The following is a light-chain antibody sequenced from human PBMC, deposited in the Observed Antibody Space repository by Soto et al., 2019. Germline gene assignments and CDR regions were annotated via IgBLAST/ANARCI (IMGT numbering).Light chain of an antibody. J-gene: IGLJ2*01. Sequence: QSALTQPPSASGSPGQSVTISCTGTSNDVGGYNYVSWFQQHPGKAPKLMIYKVNERPSGVPDRFSGSKSGNTASLTVSGLQAEDEADYYCSSFAGGDILRVFGRGTKLTVL. V-gene: IGLV2-8*01. CDR3: SSFAGGDILRV. CDR1: SNDVGGYNY. CDR2: KVN.